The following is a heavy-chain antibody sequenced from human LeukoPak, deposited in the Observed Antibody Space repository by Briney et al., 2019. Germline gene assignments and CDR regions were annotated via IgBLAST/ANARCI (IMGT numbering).Heavy chain of an antibody. CDR2: IYYSGST. CDR1: GGSISSYY. D-gene: IGHD6-19*01. J-gene: IGHJ5*02. V-gene: IGHV4-59*08. CDR3: ARLSGWYPWFDP. Sequence: SETLSLTCTVSGGSISSYYWSWIRQPPGKGLEWIGYIYYSGSTNYNPSLKSGVTISGDTTKNQCSLQLSSVTAADTAVYYCARLSGWYPWFDPWGQGTLVTVSS.